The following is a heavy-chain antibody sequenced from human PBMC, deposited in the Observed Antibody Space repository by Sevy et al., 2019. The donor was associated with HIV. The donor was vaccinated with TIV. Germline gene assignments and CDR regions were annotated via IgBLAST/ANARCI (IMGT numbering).Heavy chain of an antibody. CDR1: GFTFSNAW. CDR2: IKSKTDGGTT. Sequence: GGSLRLSCAASGFTFSNAWMSWVRQAPGKGLEWVGRIKSKTDGGTTDYAAPVKGRFTISRDDSKNTLYLQMNSLKTEDTAVYYCTTDPRRGYSYGYYYYGMDVWGQGTTVTVSS. J-gene: IGHJ6*02. D-gene: IGHD5-18*01. V-gene: IGHV3-15*01. CDR3: TTDPRRGYSYGYYYYGMDV.